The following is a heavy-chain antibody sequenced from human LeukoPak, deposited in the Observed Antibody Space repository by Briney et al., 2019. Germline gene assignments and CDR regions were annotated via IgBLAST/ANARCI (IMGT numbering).Heavy chain of an antibody. CDR2: INPTGDST. CDR3: ATWNVRYCSGGSCYFDY. CDR1: GYTFTSYY. Sequence: ASVKVSCKASGYTFTSYYMHWVRQAPGQGLEWMGLINPTGDSTGYAQKFQGRVTMTEDTSTDTAYMELSSLRSEDTAVYYCATWNVRYCSGGSCYFDYWGQGTLVTVSS. J-gene: IGHJ4*02. V-gene: IGHV1-46*01. D-gene: IGHD2-15*01.